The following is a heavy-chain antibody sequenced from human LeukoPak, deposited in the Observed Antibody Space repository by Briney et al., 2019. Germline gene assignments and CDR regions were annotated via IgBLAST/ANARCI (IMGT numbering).Heavy chain of an antibody. Sequence: SSVKVSCKASGGTFSSYAISWVRQAPGQGLEWMGGIIPIFGTANYAQKFQGRVTITTDESTSTAYMELSSLRSEDTAVYYCARDYSSSSAFDYWGQGTLVTVSS. CDR1: GGTFSSYA. J-gene: IGHJ4*02. CDR3: ARDYSSSSAFDY. V-gene: IGHV1-69*05. CDR2: IIPIFGTA. D-gene: IGHD6-13*01.